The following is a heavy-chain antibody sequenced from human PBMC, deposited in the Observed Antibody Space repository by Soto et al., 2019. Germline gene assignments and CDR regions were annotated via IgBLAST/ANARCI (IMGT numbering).Heavy chain of an antibody. Sequence: ASVKVSCKASGYTFTSYGISWVRQAPGQGLEWMGWISAYNGNTNYAQKLQGRVTMTTDTSTSTAYMELRSLRSDDTAVYYCARDPGPYCSGGSCYPKKLYGMDVWGQGTTVTVSS. CDR2: ISAYNGNT. CDR1: GYTFTSYG. J-gene: IGHJ6*02. V-gene: IGHV1-18*01. CDR3: ARDPGPYCSGGSCYPKKLYGMDV. D-gene: IGHD2-15*01.